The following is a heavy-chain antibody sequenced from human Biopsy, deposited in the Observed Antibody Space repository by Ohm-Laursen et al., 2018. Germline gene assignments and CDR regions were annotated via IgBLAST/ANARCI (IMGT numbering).Heavy chain of an antibody. CDR1: GDSVSSGSFY. Sequence: GTLSLTWTVSGDSVSSGSFYWTWIRQPPGQGLEYIGYIYDRGGTANYNPSLESRVTMSVDMPKNQFSLKLSSVTAADTAIYYCARGMRSSGWPYFDSWGQGTLVTVSS. CDR3: ARGMRSSGWPYFDS. V-gene: IGHV4-61*01. D-gene: IGHD6-19*01. CDR2: IYDRGGT. J-gene: IGHJ4*02.